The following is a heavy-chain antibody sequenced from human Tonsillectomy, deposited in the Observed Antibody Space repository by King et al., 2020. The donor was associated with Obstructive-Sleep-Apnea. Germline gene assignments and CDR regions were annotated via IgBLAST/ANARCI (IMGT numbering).Heavy chain of an antibody. V-gene: IGHV1-46*01. CDR1: GYTFTSYY. J-gene: IGHJ5*02. D-gene: IGHD2-15*01. CDR2: INPSGGST. Sequence: EQLVQSGAEVKKPGASVKVSCKASGYTFTSYYMHWVRQAPGQGLEWMGIINPSGGSTSYAQKFQGRVTMTRDTSTSTVYMELSSLRSEDTAVYYCARGGYCSGGSCYSFRVWFDPWGQGTLVTVPS. CDR3: ARGGYCSGGSCYSFRVWFDP.